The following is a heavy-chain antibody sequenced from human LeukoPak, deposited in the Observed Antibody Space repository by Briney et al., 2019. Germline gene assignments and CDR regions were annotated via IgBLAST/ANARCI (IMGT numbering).Heavy chain of an antibody. CDR2: INHSGST. J-gene: IGHJ4*02. Sequence: SETLSLTCAVYGDSFSGYYWSWIRQPPGKGLEWIGEINHSGSTNYNPSLKSRVTISVDTSKNQFSLKLSSVTAADTAVYYCARGVARTYYSDTSGYAAADYWGQGTLVTVSS. D-gene: IGHD3-22*01. V-gene: IGHV4-34*01. CDR3: ARGVARTYYSDTSGYAAADY. CDR1: GDSFSGYY.